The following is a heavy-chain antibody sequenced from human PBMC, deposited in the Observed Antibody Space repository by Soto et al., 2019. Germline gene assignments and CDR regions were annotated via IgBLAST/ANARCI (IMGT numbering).Heavy chain of an antibody. J-gene: IGHJ4*02. CDR1: GFTFSDYA. D-gene: IGHD6-19*01. Sequence: VQLVESGGGVVQPGRPLRLSCAASGFTFSDYAMHWVRRAPGKGLEWVAVVSHDGRNTHYADSVKGRFTISRDSSKNRVSLEMTSLRAEDTAVYYCAKGGRQWLVTSDFNYWGQGALVTASS. V-gene: IGHV3-30*18. CDR2: VSHDGRNT. CDR3: AKGGRQWLVTSDFNY.